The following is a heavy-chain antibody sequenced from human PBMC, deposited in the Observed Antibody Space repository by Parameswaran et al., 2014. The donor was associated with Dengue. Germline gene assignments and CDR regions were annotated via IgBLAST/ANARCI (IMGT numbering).Heavy chain of an antibody. J-gene: IGHJ6*03. V-gene: IGHV4-34*01. CDR2: INHSGST. Sequence: RWIRQPPGKGLEWIGEINHSGSTNYNPSLKSRVTISVDTSKNQFSLKLSSVTAADTAVYYCARGRHITIFGATQYMDVWGKGTTVTVSS. CDR3: ARGRHITIFGATQYMDV. D-gene: IGHD3-3*01.